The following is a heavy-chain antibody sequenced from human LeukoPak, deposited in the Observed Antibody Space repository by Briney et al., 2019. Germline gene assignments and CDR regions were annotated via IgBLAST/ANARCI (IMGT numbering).Heavy chain of an antibody. V-gene: IGHV3-30-3*01. CDR3: ARDYLDFWSGSDY. Sequence: GGSLRLSCAASGFTFSSYAMHWVRQAPGKGLEWVAVISYDGSNKYYADSVKGRFTISRDNSKNTLYLQMNSLRAEDTAVYYCARDYLDFWSGSDYWGQGTLVTVSS. J-gene: IGHJ4*02. CDR2: ISYDGSNK. CDR1: GFTFSSYA. D-gene: IGHD3-3*01.